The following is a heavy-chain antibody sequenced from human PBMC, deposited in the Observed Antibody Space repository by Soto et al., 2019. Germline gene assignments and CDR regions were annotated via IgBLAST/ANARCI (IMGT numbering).Heavy chain of an antibody. V-gene: IGHV3-30-3*01. CDR3: ARESQDHSSSWYAH. CDR2: ISYDGSNK. D-gene: IGHD6-13*01. Sequence: GGSLSLSCAASGFTFSSYSMHWVRHAPGKGLEWVAVISYDGSNKYYADSVKGRFTISRDNSKNTLYLQMNSLRAEDTAVYYCARESQDHSSSWYAHWGQVTLVTVSS. J-gene: IGHJ5*02. CDR1: GFTFSSYS.